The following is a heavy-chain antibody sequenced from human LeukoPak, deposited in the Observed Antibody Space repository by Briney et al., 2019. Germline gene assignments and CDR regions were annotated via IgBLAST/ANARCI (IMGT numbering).Heavy chain of an antibody. D-gene: IGHD6-6*01. Sequence: PSQTLSLTCTVSGGSISSGGYYWSWIRQPPGKGLEWIGYIYHSGSTYYNPSLKSRVTISVDRSKNQFSLKLSSVTAADTAVYYCARVTGYSSSSSFDYWGQGTLVTVSS. J-gene: IGHJ4*02. CDR2: IYHSGST. V-gene: IGHV4-30-2*01. CDR1: GGSISSGGYY. CDR3: ARVTGYSSSSSFDY.